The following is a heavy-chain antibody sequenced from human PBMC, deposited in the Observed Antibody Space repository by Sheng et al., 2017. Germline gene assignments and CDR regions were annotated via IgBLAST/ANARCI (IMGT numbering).Heavy chain of an antibody. Sequence: QVQLVQSGAEVKKPGASVKVSCKASGYTFTSYGISWVRQAPGQGLEWMGRIIPILGIANYAQKFQGRVTITADKSTSTAYMELSSLRSEDTAVYYCARPRVVPAADDAFDIWGQGTMVTVSS. CDR1: GYTFTSYG. J-gene: IGHJ3*02. D-gene: IGHD2-2*01. CDR3: ARPRVVPAADDAFDI. CDR2: IIPILGIA. V-gene: IGHV1-69*04.